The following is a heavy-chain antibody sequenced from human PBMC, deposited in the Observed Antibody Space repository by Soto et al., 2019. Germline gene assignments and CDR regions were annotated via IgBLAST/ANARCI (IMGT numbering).Heavy chain of an antibody. D-gene: IGHD3-22*01. Sequence: ASVKVSCKASGGTFSSYAISWVRQAPGQGLEWMGGIIPIFGTANYAQKFQGRVTITADESTSTAYMELSSLRSEDTAVYYCASLIATDYYDSRGYYGYWGQGTLVPVSS. CDR1: GGTFSSYA. CDR3: ASLIATDYYDSRGYYGY. V-gene: IGHV1-69*13. J-gene: IGHJ4*02. CDR2: IIPIFGTA.